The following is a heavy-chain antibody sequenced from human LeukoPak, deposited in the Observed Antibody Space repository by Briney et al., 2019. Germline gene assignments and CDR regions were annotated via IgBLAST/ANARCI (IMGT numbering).Heavy chain of an antibody. CDR2: ISYDGGNK. D-gene: IGHD2/OR15-2a*01. Sequence: PGRSLRLSCAASGFSFSNYAMHWVRQAPGKGLEWVSFISYDGGNKYYADSVKGRFNISRDNSKNTLYLLMNSLRTEDTAVFYCARSAPTYYFDYWGQGTLVTVSS. V-gene: IGHV3-30-3*01. CDR1: GFSFSNYA. J-gene: IGHJ4*02. CDR3: ARSAPTYYFDY.